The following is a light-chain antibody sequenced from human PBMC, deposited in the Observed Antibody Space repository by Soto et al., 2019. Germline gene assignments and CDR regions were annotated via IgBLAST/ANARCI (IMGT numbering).Light chain of an antibody. J-gene: IGKJ1*01. Sequence: EIVMTHSRATLSVSPGERATISCRASQSVSSKLAWYQQKPGQPPRLLIYAASTRATGIPVRFSGSGSGTELRLASGVLQSEDFGVDYCPHYNNWLWTGGQRPKVDIK. CDR1: QSVSSK. V-gene: IGKV3-15*01. CDR3: PHYNNWLWT. CDR2: AAS.